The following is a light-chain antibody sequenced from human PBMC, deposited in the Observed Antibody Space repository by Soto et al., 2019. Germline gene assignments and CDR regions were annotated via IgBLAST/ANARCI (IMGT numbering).Light chain of an antibody. V-gene: IGKV3-11*01. CDR2: DAS. CDR1: QSVNSY. J-gene: IGKJ5*01. CDR3: QHRSIWPVS. Sequence: IVLTQSPATLSLSPGERATLSCRASQSVNSYLAWYQQKPGLAPRLLIYDASSRATGTPARFSGSGSGTDFTLTISSLEPEDFAVYYCQHRSIWPVSFGQGTRLEIK.